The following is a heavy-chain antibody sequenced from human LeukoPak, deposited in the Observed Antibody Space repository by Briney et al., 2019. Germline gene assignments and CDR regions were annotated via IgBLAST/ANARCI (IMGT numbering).Heavy chain of an antibody. Sequence: SETLSLTCGVSGGSITTTNFWSWVRPTPGQGLEWIGEVSVSGLSDYNPSLRGRVTMSLDTSKNHLSLKLTSVTAADTAVYYCTRENAAFPPFGYWGQGTLVTV. D-gene: IGHD6-25*01. V-gene: IGHV4-4*02. CDR1: GGSITTTNF. CDR2: VSVSGLS. CDR3: TRENAAFPPFGY. J-gene: IGHJ4*02.